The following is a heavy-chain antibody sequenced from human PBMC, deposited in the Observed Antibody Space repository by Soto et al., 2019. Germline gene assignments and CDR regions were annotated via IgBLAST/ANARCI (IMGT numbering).Heavy chain of an antibody. CDR3: ASGGSFGVVMIYGMDV. V-gene: IGHV1-69*04. J-gene: IGHJ6*02. Sequence: ASVKLSCKASGGTFSSYAISWVRQAPGQGLEWMGRIIPILGIANYAQKLQGRVTITADKSTSTAYMELSSLRSEDTAVYYCASGGSFGVVMIYGMDVWGQGTTVTVSS. CDR1: GGTFSSYA. CDR2: IIPILGIA. D-gene: IGHD3-3*02.